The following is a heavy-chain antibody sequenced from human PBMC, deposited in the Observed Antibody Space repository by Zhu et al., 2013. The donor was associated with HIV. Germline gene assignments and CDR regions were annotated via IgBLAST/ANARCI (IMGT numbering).Heavy chain of an antibody. Sequence: QVQLQQWGAGLLKPSETLSLTCAVYGGSFSGYYWSWIRQPPGKGLEWIGEINHSGSTNYNPSLKSRVTISVDTSKNQFSLKLSSVTAADTAVYYCARARPDSSGSMTTYYFDYWGQGTLVTVSS. CDR3: ARARPDSSGSMTTYYFDY. D-gene: IGHD3-22*01. J-gene: IGHJ4*02. CDR2: INHSGST. V-gene: IGHV4-34*01. CDR1: GGSFSGYY.